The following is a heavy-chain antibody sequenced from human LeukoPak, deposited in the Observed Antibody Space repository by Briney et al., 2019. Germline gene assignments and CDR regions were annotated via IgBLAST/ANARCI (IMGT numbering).Heavy chain of an antibody. Sequence: GGSLRLSCAASGFSFSSYWMSWVRQAPGKGPEWVANINEDGSQKNDVDSVKGRFTISRDNAKNSLYLQMNSLRVEDTAVYYCAREIPRGANHLDYWGQGTLVTVSS. CDR1: GFSFSSYW. CDR3: AREIPRGANHLDY. CDR2: INEDGSQK. D-gene: IGHD1-26*01. V-gene: IGHV3-7*01. J-gene: IGHJ4*02.